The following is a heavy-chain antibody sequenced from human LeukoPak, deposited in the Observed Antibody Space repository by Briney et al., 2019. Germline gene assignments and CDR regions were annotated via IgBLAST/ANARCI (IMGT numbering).Heavy chain of an antibody. V-gene: IGHV3-11*01. Sequence: GGSLRLSCEASGFTFSDYYMSWIRQAPGKGLECVSYISSSGSTIYYADSVKGRFTISRDNAKNSLYLQMNSLRAEDTAVYYCARGDGYNSYYFDYWGQGTLVTVSS. CDR3: ARGDGYNSYYFDY. CDR2: ISSSGSTI. J-gene: IGHJ4*02. CDR1: GFTFSDYY. D-gene: IGHD5-24*01.